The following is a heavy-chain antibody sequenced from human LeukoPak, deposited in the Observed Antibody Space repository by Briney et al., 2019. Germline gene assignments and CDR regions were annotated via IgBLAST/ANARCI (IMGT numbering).Heavy chain of an antibody. D-gene: IGHD3-10*01. CDR3: AREGGTYYYGSGSYYLYGMDV. Sequence: SGGSLRLSCAAPGFTVSSNYMSWVRQAPGKGLEWVSVIYSGGSTYYADSVKGRFTISRDNSKNTLYLQMNSLRAEDTAVYYCAREGGTYYYGSGSYYLYGMDVWGKGTTVTVSS. CDR1: GFTVSSNY. V-gene: IGHV3-53*01. J-gene: IGHJ6*04. CDR2: IYSGGST.